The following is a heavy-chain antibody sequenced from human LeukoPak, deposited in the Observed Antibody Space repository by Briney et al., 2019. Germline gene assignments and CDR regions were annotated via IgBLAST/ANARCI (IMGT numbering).Heavy chain of an antibody. CDR1: GYTFTGYY. D-gene: IGHD6-19*01. CDR2: INPNSGGT. J-gene: IGHJ4*02. Sequence: ASVKVSCKASGYTFTGYYMHWVRQAPGQGLEWMRWINPNSGGTNYAQKFQGRVTMTRDTSISTAYMELSRLRSDDTAVYYCARDRPDSSGWYLDYWGQGTLVTVSS. V-gene: IGHV1-2*02. CDR3: ARDRPDSSGWYLDY.